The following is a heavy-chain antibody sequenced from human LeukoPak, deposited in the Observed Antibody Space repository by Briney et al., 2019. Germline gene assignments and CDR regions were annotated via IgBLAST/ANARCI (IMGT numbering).Heavy chain of an antibody. CDR1: GYTFTSYD. V-gene: IGHV1-8*01. CDR2: MNPNSGNT. J-gene: IGHJ6*02. D-gene: IGHD3-22*01. Sequence: ASVKVSCKASGYTFTSYDINWVRQATGQGLEWMGWMNPNSGNTGYAQKFQGRVTMTRNTSISTAYMELSSLRSEDTAVYYCARAYDSSGYYYHYYYGMDVWGQGTKVTVSS. CDR3: ARAYDSSGYYYHYYYGMDV.